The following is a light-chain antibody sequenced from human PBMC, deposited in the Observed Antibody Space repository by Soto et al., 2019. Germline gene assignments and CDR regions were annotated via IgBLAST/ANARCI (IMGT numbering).Light chain of an antibody. V-gene: IGKV3-15*01. CDR3: QQCNNWPPA. Sequence: EIVMTQSPATLSLSPGERATLSCRASQSVSSNLAWYQQKPGQAPRLLIYGASTRATGIPARFSGSGSGTEFTLTISSLQSEDFAVYYCQQCNNWPPAFGQGTKLEIK. J-gene: IGKJ2*01. CDR2: GAS. CDR1: QSVSSN.